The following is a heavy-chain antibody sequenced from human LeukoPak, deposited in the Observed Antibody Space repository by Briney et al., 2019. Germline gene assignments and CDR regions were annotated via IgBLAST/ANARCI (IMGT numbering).Heavy chain of an antibody. CDR3: ASPGGTLNYYYYMDV. CDR1: GYTFTGYY. D-gene: IGHD1-26*01. V-gene: IGHV1-18*04. Sequence: ASVKVSCKASGYTFTGYYMHWVRQAPGQGLEWMGWISGYNGNTNYAQNLQGRVTMTTDTSTSTVYMELRSLRSEDTAVYYCASPGGTLNYYYYMDVWGKGTTVTVSS. CDR2: ISGYNGNT. J-gene: IGHJ6*03.